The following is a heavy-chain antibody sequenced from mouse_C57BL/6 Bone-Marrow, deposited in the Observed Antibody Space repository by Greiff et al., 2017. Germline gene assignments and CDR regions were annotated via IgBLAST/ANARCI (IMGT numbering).Heavy chain of an antibody. J-gene: IGHJ3*01. V-gene: IGHV5-17*01. CDR1: GFTFSDYG. CDR2: ISSGSSTI. D-gene: IGHD1-1*01. CDR3: AIPDYDSSSCAFAY. Sequence: EVQLVESGGGLVKPGGSLKLSCAASGFTFSDYGMHWVRQAPEKGLEWVAYISSGSSTIYYAETVKGRFTISRDKAKNTLFLQMTSLRSEDTALYYCAIPDYDSSSCAFAYWGPGTLVTVSA.